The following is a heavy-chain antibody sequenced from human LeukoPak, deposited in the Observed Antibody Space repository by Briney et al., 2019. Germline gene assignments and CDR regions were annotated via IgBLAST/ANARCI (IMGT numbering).Heavy chain of an antibody. J-gene: IGHJ1*01. CDR2: INHSGST. CDR1: GGSSSGYY. CDR3: AIPSGYSYGPYFQH. V-gene: IGHV4-34*01. Sequence: KPSETLSLTCAVYGGSSSGYYWSWIRQPPGKGLEWIGEINHSGSTNYNPSLKSRVTISVDTSKNQFSLKLGSVTAADTAVYYCAIPSGYSYGPYFQHWGQGTLVTVSS. D-gene: IGHD5-18*01.